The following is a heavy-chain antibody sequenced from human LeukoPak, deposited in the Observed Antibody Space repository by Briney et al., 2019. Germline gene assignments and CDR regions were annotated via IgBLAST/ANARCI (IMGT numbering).Heavy chain of an antibody. CDR2: IFSSGST. D-gene: IGHD6-19*01. J-gene: IGHJ4*02. CDR1: GSSVSSNY. Sequence: GGSLRLSCAASGSSVSSNYMTWVRRAPGEGLEGVSVIFSSGSTYYTDSVKGRFTITRDNSKNTLYLQMNRLRAEDTAVYYCTLFDPRYSSGWYYFDYWGQGTVVTVSS. CDR3: TLFDPRYSSGWYYFDY. V-gene: IGHV3-53*01.